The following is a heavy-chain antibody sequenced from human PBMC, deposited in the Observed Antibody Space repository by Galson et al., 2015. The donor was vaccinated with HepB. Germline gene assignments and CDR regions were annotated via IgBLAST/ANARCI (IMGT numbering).Heavy chain of an antibody. D-gene: IGHD6-19*01. CDR2: ISGSGGST. J-gene: IGHJ4*02. CDR1: GFTFSSYA. Sequence: SLRLSCAASGFTFSSYAMSWVRQAPGKGLEWVSAISGSGGSTYYADSVKGRFTISRDNFKNTLYLQMNSLRAEDTAVYYCAKERGRQWLGSGFDYWGQGTLVTVSS. V-gene: IGHV3-23*01. CDR3: AKERGRQWLGSGFDY.